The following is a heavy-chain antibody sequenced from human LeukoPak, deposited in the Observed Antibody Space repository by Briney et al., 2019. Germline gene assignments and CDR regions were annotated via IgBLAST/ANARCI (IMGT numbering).Heavy chain of an antibody. D-gene: IGHD5-12*01. CDR2: IIPIFGTA. CDR3: ARSYSGYDYYFDY. J-gene: IGHJ4*02. V-gene: IGHV1-69*13. Sequence: ASVKVSCKASGGTFSSYAISWVRQAPGQGLEWMGGIIPIFGTANYAQKFQGRVTITADESTSTAYMELSSLRSEDTAVYYCARSYSGYDYYFDYWGQGTLVTVSS. CDR1: GGTFSSYA.